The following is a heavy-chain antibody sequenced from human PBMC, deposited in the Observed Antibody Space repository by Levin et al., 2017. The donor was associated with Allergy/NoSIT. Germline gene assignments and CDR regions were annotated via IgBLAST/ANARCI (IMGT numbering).Heavy chain of an antibody. Sequence: ASVKVSCKASGFTFTSHYMHWVRQAPGQGLEWMGIINPSGDSTAYAQKFQGRVTMTRDTSTSTLYMELISLRPDDTAVYYCARDVSSDLGRSHWWFDPWGQGTLVTVS. D-gene: IGHD3-16*01. CDR2: INPSGDST. V-gene: IGHV1-46*03. J-gene: IGHJ5*02. CDR1: GFTFTSHY. CDR3: ARDVSSDLGRSHWWFDP.